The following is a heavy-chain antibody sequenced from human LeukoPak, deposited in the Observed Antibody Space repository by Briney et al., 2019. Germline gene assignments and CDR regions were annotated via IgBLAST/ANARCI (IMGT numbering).Heavy chain of an antibody. V-gene: IGHV3-30*04. CDR3: ARDDVSYDSSGYHYNWFDP. CDR2: ISYDGSNK. D-gene: IGHD3-22*01. J-gene: IGHJ5*02. Sequence: GRSLRLSCAGSGFTFSSYAMHWVRQAPGKGLEWVTVISYDGSNKYYADSVKGRFTISRDNSKNTLYLQMNSLGAEDTAVYYCARDDVSYDSSGYHYNWFDPWGQGTLVTVSS. CDR1: GFTFSSYA.